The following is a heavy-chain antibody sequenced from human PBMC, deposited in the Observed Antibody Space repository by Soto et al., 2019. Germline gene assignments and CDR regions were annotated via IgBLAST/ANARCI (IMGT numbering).Heavy chain of an antibody. CDR3: ARGSCSSNGCSQYFDS. CDR2: INPTTGGT. CDR1: GYNFPGNY. D-gene: IGHD2-2*01. Sequence: ASVKVSCKASGYNFPGNYMHWVRQAPGQGLEWMALINPTTGGTTYAQKFQGRVTMTWDTSISTAYMELSRLTSDDTAIYYCARGSCSSNGCSQYFDSWG. J-gene: IGHJ4*01. V-gene: IGHV1-2*02.